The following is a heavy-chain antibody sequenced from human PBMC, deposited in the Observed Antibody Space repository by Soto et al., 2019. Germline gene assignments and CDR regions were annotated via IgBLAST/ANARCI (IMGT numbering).Heavy chain of an antibody. CDR3: ARDSGTYYDFLTGYRGTPDW. D-gene: IGHD3-9*01. J-gene: IGHJ4*02. V-gene: IGHV3-21*01. CDR1: GFTFSSYS. CDR2: ISSSGSYI. Sequence: EVQLVESGGGLVKPGGSLRLSCAASGFTFSSYSMNWVRQAPGKGLEWVSLISSSGSYIYYADSVKGRFTISRDNAKNSLFLQMHSPRAEDTAVYYCARDSGTYYDFLTGYRGTPDWWGQGTLVTVSS.